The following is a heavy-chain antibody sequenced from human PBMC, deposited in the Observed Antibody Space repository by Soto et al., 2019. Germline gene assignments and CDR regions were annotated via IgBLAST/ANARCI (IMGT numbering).Heavy chain of an antibody. V-gene: IGHV3-23*01. J-gene: IGHJ4*02. D-gene: IGHD6-13*01. CDR1: GSTFTRHA. Sequence: PGGSLRLSCTASGSTFTRHAMTWVRQAPGKGLELVSGLSDSGGSIYYADSVKGRFTISRDNSMNMLYLQMNTLRAEDTAIYYCAKVSSSWYAGFFDLWGQGTLVTVSS. CDR3: AKVSSSWYAGFFDL. CDR2: LSDSGGSI.